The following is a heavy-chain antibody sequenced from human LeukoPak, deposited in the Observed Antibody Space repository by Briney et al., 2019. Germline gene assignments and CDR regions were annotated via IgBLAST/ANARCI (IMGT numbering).Heavy chain of an antibody. Sequence: SETLSLTCTVSGGSLSSYYWSWIRQPPGKGLEWIGYIYYSGSTNYNPSLKSRVTISVDTSKNQFSLKLSSVTAADTAVYYCARDGDYEYFDYWGQGTLVTVSS. CDR2: IYYSGST. CDR3: ARDGDYEYFDY. V-gene: IGHV4-59*01. CDR1: GGSLSSYY. D-gene: IGHD4-17*01. J-gene: IGHJ4*02.